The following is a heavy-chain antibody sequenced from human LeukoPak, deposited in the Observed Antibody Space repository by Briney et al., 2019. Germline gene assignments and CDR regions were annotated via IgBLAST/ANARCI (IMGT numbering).Heavy chain of an antibody. CDR2: IIPIFGIA. D-gene: IGHD3-22*01. Sequence: ASVKVSCKASGGTFSSYAISWVRQAPGQGLEWMGRIIPIFGIANYAQKFQGRVTITADKFTSTAYMELSSLRSEDTAVYYCARGYYDREAFDIWGQGTMVTVSS. CDR1: GGTFSSYA. CDR3: ARGYYDREAFDI. J-gene: IGHJ3*02. V-gene: IGHV1-69*04.